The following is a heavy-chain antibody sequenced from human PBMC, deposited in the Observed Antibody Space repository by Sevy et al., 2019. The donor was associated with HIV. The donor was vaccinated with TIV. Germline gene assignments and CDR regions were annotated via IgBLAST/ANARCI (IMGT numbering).Heavy chain of an antibody. D-gene: IGHD3-16*01. Sequence: GGYLRLYCAASGFTFSVYWMNWVRQAPGKGLEWVANIKGDGSDKHYVDSVEGRFTISRDNGKNLLYLQMNSLRVEDTAVYYCAHETIGRFDSWGQGTLVTVSS. CDR3: AHETIGRFDS. CDR2: IKGDGSDK. J-gene: IGHJ4*02. V-gene: IGHV3-7*01. CDR1: GFTFSVYW.